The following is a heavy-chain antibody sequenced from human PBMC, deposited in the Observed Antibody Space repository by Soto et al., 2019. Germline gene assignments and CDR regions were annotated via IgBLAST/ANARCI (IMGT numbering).Heavy chain of an antibody. CDR2: IKEDGSEK. CDR3: AKGGHIDY. J-gene: IGHJ4*02. D-gene: IGHD3-16*01. CDR1: GFTFSRYW. V-gene: IGHV3-7*03. Sequence: GGSLRLSCAASGFTFSRYWMSWVRQAPGKGLEWVANIKEDGSEKNDVDSVKGRFTISRDNAKNSLYLQMNSLRVEDTAVYYCAKGGHIDYCGQGTLVTSPQ.